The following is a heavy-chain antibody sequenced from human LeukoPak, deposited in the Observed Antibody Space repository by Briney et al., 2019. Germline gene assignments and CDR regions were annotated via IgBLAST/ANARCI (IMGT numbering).Heavy chain of an antibody. D-gene: IGHD3-22*01. J-gene: IGHJ4*02. CDR3: AKKPSDYYDSSGYYPFDY. CDR1: GFTFSSYA. V-gene: IGHV3-23*01. CDR2: ISGSGGST. Sequence: GGSLRLSCAASGFTFSSYAMSWVRQAPGKGLEWVSAISGSGGSTYYADSVKGRFTISRDNSKNTLYLQMSSLRAEDTAVYYCAKKPSDYYDSSGYYPFDYWGQGTLVTVSS.